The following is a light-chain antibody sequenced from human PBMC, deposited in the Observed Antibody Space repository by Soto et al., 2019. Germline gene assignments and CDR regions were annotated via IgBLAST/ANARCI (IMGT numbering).Light chain of an antibody. V-gene: IGLV1-40*01. J-gene: IGLJ1*01. CDR1: SSNIGAGYD. CDR3: CSYAGSSFYV. Sequence: QSVLTQPPSGSGAPGQRVTISCTGSSSNIGAGYDVHWYQQLPGTAPKLLIYGNSNRPSGVPDRFSGSKSGTSASLAFTGLQAEDEANYYCCSYAGSSFYVFGTGTKVTVL. CDR2: GNS.